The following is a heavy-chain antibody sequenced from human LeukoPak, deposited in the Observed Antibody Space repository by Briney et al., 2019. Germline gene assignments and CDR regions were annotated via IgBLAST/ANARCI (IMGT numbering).Heavy chain of an antibody. D-gene: IGHD6-6*01. CDR2: ISWNSGSI. Sequence: GGSLRLSCAASGFTFDDYAMHWARQAPGKGLEWVSGISWNSGSIGYADSVKGRFTISRDNAKNSLYLQMYSLRAEDTPLYYCAKERGYSSSGWDHWGQGTLVTVSS. J-gene: IGHJ4*02. V-gene: IGHV3-9*01. CDR3: AKERGYSSSGWDH. CDR1: GFTFDDYA.